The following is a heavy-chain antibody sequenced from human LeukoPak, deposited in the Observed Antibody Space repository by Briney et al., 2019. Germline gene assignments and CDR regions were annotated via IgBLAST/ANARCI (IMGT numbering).Heavy chain of an antibody. J-gene: IGHJ4*02. Sequence: SQTLSLTCTVSGGSISSYVWSWVRQSPGKGLEWIGYIYYSGSTTYNPSLKSPPTISVDTSKHQSSLKLTSVTAADTAVYYCARHADTALVNRHFDYWGQGTLVTVSS. CDR1: GGSISSYV. CDR3: ARHADTALVNRHFDY. D-gene: IGHD5-18*01. V-gene: IGHV4-59*08. CDR2: IYYSGST.